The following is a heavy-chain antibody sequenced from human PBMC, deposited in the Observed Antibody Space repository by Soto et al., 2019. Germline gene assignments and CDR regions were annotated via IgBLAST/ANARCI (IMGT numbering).Heavy chain of an antibody. CDR1: GFTFSSYA. CDR3: AKCMTTVTTFPFDI. CDR2: ISGSGGGT. J-gene: IGHJ3*02. D-gene: IGHD4-17*01. V-gene: IGHV3-23*01. Sequence: EVQLLESGGGLVQPGGSLRLSCAASGFTFSSYAMSWVRQAPGKGLEWVSAISGSGGGTYYADSVQGRFTISRDNSKNTLYLKMNTLTAEDTAVYYCAKCMTTVTTFPFDIWGQGTMVTVSS.